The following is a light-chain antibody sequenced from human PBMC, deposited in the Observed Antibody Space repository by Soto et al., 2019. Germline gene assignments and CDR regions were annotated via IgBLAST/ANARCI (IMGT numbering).Light chain of an antibody. J-gene: IGKJ2*01. V-gene: IGKV3-20*01. CDR2: EAS. CDR1: QTVGGNY. CDR3: QQYGSSPLYT. Sequence: IVLTKSPSTLSLSPGERATLSCRASQTVGGNYLAWYQQKPGRAPRLLIYEASSRATGIPDRFSGSGSGTDFTLTISRLEPEDFAVYYCQQYGSSPLYTFGQGTKVDIK.